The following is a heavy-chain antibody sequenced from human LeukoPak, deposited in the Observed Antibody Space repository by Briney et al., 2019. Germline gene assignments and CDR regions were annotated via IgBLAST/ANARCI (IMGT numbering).Heavy chain of an antibody. V-gene: IGHV1-18*01. CDR1: GYTFTSYG. D-gene: IGHD2-2*01. CDR3: ARMLDCSSTSCPPMSYGMDV. CDR2: ISAYNGNT. J-gene: IGHJ6*02. Sequence: ASVKVSCKASGYTFTSYGISWVRQAPGQGLEWVGWISAYNGNTNYAQKLQGRVTMTTDTSTSTAYMELRSLRSDDTAVYYCARMLDCSSTSCPPMSYGMDVWGQGTTVTVSS.